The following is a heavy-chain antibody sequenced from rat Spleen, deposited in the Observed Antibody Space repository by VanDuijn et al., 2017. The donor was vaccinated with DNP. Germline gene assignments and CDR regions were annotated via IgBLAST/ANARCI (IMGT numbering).Heavy chain of an antibody. CDR1: GFTFSSYW. CDR3: AGRPPPTRGPFDY. J-gene: IGHJ2*01. V-gene: IGHV5-58*01. Sequence: EVQLVETGGGLVQPGRSLKLSCVASGFTFSSYWMYWIRQAPGKGLEWVATISYNGGTPYYRDSVKGRFTISRDNAKSTLYLQMDSLRSEDTATYYCAGRPPPTRGPFDYWGQGVTVTVSS. D-gene: IGHD1-4*01. CDR2: ISYNGGTP.